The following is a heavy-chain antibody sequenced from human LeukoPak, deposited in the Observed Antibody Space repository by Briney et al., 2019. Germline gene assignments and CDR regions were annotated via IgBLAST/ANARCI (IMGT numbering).Heavy chain of an antibody. Sequence: GGSLRLSCAASGFTFSSYSMNWVRQAPGKGLEWVSSISSSSSYIYYADSVKGRFTISRDNAKNSLYLQMNSLRAEDTAVYYCARDCHPYYDVLTGYHSGCFDYWGQGTLVTVSS. CDR2: ISSSSSYI. CDR3: ARDCHPYYDVLTGYHSGCFDY. CDR1: GFTFSSYS. J-gene: IGHJ4*02. V-gene: IGHV3-21*01. D-gene: IGHD3-9*01.